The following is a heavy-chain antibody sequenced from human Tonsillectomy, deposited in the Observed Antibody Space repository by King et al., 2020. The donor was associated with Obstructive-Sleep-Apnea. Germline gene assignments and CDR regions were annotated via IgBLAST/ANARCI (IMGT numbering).Heavy chain of an antibody. CDR1: GYSFTSYW. Sequence: QLVQSGAEVKKPGESLKISCKGSGYSFTSYWIGWVRQMPGKGLEWMGLIYPGDSDTRYSPSFQGQVTISADKSISTAYLQWSSLKASDTAMYYCARQMDGWSGYYTPFDYWGQGTLVTVSS. CDR2: IYPGDSDT. J-gene: IGHJ4*02. D-gene: IGHD3-3*01. CDR3: ARQMDGWSGYYTPFDY. V-gene: IGHV5-51*01.